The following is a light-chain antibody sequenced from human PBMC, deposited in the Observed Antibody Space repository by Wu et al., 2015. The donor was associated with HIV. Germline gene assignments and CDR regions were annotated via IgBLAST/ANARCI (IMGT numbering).Light chain of an antibody. CDR2: KAS. CDR1: QSISSW. Sequence: DIQMTQSPSTVSASVGDRVTITCRASQSISSWLAWFQQKPGKAPKLLIYKASNLEGGVPLRFSGSGSGTEFTLTISSLQPDDFATYYCQQYNSYWTFGQGTKVEIK. V-gene: IGKV1-5*03. J-gene: IGKJ1*01. CDR3: QQYNSYWT.